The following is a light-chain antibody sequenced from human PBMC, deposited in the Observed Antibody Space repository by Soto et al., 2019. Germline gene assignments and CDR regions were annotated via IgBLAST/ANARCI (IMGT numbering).Light chain of an antibody. V-gene: IGLV2-23*01. J-gene: IGLJ1*01. Sequence: QSVLTQPASVSGSPGQSITISCTGTSSDVGAFNLVSWYRQHPGQAPTLIIYEATKRPSGVSDRFSGSKSGNTASLTISGLQAGDEADYYCCSYAGGSTYVFXSGTKVTVL. CDR3: CSYAGGSTYV. CDR2: EAT. CDR1: SSDVGAFNL.